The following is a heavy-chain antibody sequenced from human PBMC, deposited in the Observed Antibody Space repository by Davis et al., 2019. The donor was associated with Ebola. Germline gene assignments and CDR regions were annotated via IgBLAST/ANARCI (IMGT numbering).Heavy chain of an antibody. V-gene: IGHV3-21*01. D-gene: IGHD3-10*02. CDR3: ARDQYCYVGGYYYYGMDV. J-gene: IGHJ6*02. CDR1: GFTFSSYS. Sequence: GESLKISCAASGFTFSSYSMNWVRQAPGKGLEWVSSISSSSSYIYYADSVKGRFTISRDNAKNSLYLQMNSLRAEDTAVYYCARDQYCYVGGYYYYGMDVWGQGTTVTVSS. CDR2: ISSSSSYI.